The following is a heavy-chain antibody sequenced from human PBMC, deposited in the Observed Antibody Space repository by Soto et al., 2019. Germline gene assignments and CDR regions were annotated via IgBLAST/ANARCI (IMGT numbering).Heavy chain of an antibody. D-gene: IGHD3-3*01. CDR3: ARDYYDFWSGYYSAHYYYGMDV. Sequence: RRLSCAASGFTFSSYAMHWVRQAPGKGLEWVAVISYDGSNKYYADSVKGRFTISRDNSKNTLYLQMNSLRAEDTAVYYCARDYYDFWSGYYSAHYYYGMDVWGQGTTITVSS. CDR2: ISYDGSNK. V-gene: IGHV3-30-3*01. CDR1: GFTFSSYA. J-gene: IGHJ6*02.